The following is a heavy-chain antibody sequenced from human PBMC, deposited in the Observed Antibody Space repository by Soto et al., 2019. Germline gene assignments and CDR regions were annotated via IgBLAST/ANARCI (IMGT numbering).Heavy chain of an antibody. D-gene: IGHD2-21*01. CDR1: GYTFTGYY. J-gene: IGHJ6*02. CDR2: INPETGGT. CDR3: ARGRFQVISDGMDV. Sequence: ASVKVSCKASGYTFTGYYVHWVREAPGQGLEWMGWINPETGGTSYAQKFQGRVTLSRDTSINTAYLELSSLRFDDAAVYFCARGRFQVISDGMDVWGQGTTVTVSS. V-gene: IGHV1-2*02.